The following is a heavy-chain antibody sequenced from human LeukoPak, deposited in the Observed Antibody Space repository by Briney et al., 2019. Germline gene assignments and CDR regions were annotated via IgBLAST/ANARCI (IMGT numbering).Heavy chain of an antibody. CDR2: ISSSSSYI. V-gene: IGHV3-21*01. D-gene: IGHD3-10*01. CDR3: ARGDLWLGH. CDR1: GFTFSSYS. J-gene: IGHJ4*02. Sequence: GGSLRLSCAASGFTFSSYSMNWVRQAPGEGLEWVSSISSSSSYIYYADSVKGRFTISRDNAKNSLYLQMNSLRAEDTAVYYCARGDLWLGHWGQGSLVTVSS.